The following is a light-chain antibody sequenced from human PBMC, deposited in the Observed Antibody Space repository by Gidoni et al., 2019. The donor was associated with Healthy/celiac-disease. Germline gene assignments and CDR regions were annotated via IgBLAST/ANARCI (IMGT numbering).Light chain of an antibody. V-gene: IGKV1-5*01. Sequence: DIQMTQSPSTRSASVGDRVTITCRASQSISSWLAWYQQKPGKAPKLLIYDASSLESGVPSRFSGSGSGTEFTLTISSLQPDDFATYYCQQYNSYPWTFGPGTKLEIK. CDR2: DAS. CDR3: QQYNSYPWT. CDR1: QSISSW. J-gene: IGKJ1*01.